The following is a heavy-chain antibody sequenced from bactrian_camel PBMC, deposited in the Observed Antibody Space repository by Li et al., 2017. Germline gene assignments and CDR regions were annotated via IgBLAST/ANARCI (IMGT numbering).Heavy chain of an antibody. CDR1: ESTYRSIC. CDR2: IYTDGGTT. Sequence: HVQLVESGGGSVRAGGSLTLSCSASESTYRSICMAWFRQAPGKPREPVATIYTDGGTTNYADSVKGRFTISLDVHNRMWLQMNSLEPHDTGVYYCAADRRSRYVCQLGVQPTYWGQGTQVTVSS. J-gene: IGHJ4*01. CDR3: AADRRSRYVCQLGVQPTY. D-gene: IGHD3*01. V-gene: IGHV3S54*01.